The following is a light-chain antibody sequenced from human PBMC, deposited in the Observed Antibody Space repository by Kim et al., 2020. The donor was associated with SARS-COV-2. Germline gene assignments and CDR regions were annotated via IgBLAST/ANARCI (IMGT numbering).Light chain of an antibody. CDR2: GEY. J-gene: IGKJ2*01. Sequence: SVSPGERATLSCRASQIVGTNLAWYQHKPGQAPRLLISGEYTRATGIPARFSGSGSGTEFALTISSLQSEDFAVYYCQQYNTWPYTFGQGTKLEI. CDR3: QQYNTWPYT. V-gene: IGKV3-15*01. CDR1: QIVGTN.